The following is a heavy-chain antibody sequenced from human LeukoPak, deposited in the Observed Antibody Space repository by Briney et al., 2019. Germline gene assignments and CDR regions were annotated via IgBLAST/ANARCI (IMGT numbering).Heavy chain of an antibody. J-gene: IGHJ4*02. V-gene: IGHV4-59*11. Sequence: PSETLSLTCTVSGDSISSHYWSWIRQPPGKGLEWIGYIYDSGSTNYNPSLKSRVTISVDTSKNQFSLKLSSVTAADTAVYYCARGHMYYYDSSGYLDYWGQGTLVTVSS. CDR2: IYDSGST. CDR1: GDSISSHY. D-gene: IGHD3-22*01. CDR3: ARGHMYYYDSSGYLDY.